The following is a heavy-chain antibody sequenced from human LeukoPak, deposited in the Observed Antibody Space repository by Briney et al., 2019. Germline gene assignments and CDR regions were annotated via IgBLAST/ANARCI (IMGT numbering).Heavy chain of an antibody. CDR3: ARRPGN. D-gene: IGHD1-14*01. J-gene: IGHJ4*02. Sequence: GGSLRLSCVASGFAVGSNYMSWVRQAPGKGLERVSLIYSGGAIRYADSVKGRFTISRDSTKNTLFLQMNDLTVEDTARYYCARRPGNWGQGILVTVSS. CDR1: GFAVGSNY. CDR2: IYSGGAI. V-gene: IGHV3-53*01.